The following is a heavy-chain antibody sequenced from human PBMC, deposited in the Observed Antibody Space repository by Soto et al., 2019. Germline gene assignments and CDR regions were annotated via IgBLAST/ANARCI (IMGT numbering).Heavy chain of an antibody. CDR2: IWFDGIKE. CDR3: TRATFDV. Sequence: GGSLRLSCAVTGFDFTTYAMHWVRQTPDKGPEWVAIIWFDGIKEFYAESVRGRFTISIDTSKNTVFLQMNNVRAEDTALYYCTRATFDVWGQGTTVTVSS. V-gene: IGHV3-33*01. J-gene: IGHJ6*02. CDR1: GFDFTTYA.